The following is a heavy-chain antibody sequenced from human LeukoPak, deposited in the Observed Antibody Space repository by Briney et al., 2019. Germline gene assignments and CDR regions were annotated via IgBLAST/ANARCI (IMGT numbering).Heavy chain of an antibody. V-gene: IGHV3-33*06. D-gene: IGHD3-10*01. CDR3: AKEVAFGAGAYDV. J-gene: IGHJ3*01. CDR1: GFAFNSYV. Sequence: GGSLRLSCAASGFAFNSYVVHWVRQAPGKGLEWVAIIWFDGSHEDYVDSVRGRFTISRDNSRNTMYLQMNSLRVEDTALYFCAKEVAFGAGAYDVWGQGTRVTVSS. CDR2: IWFDGSHE.